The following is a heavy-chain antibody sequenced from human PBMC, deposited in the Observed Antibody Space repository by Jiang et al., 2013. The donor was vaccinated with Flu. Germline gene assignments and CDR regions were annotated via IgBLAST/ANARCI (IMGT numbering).Heavy chain of an antibody. V-gene: IGHV4-4*02. CDR3: ARGELVGDFWSGYKYHFDY. CDR1: GGSIVSSNW. Sequence: PGLVKPXGTLSLTCALSGGSIVSSNWWSWVRQPPGKGLEWIGEIHHSWTTNYNPSLRSRVTISVDKSNNQFSLKLSSVTAADTAVYYCARGELVGDFWSGYKYHFDYWGQGTLVSVSS. CDR2: IHHSWTT. J-gene: IGHJ4*02. D-gene: IGHD3-3*01.